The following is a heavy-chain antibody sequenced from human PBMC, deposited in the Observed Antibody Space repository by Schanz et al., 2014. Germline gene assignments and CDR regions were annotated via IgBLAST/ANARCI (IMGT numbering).Heavy chain of an antibody. V-gene: IGHV3-23*01. Sequence: EVQLLESGGGLVQPGGSLRLSCAASGFTFSNYAMSWVRQAPGKGLEWVSTISGRSGTTNYADSVKGRFSISRDNGETSVYLQINSLRVEDTAVYYCARFLARYQYYGVDVWGQGTTVIVSS. D-gene: IGHD3-3*01. CDR2: ISGRSGTT. CDR1: GFTFSNYA. CDR3: ARFLARYQYYGVDV. J-gene: IGHJ6*02.